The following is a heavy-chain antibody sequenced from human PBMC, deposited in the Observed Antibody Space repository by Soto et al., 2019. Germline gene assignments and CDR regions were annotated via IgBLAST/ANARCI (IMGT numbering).Heavy chain of an antibody. Sequence: QVQLQESGPGLVKPSQTLSLTCTVSGGSISSGGYYWSWIRQHPGKGLEWIGYIYYSGSTYYNPSLKCRVTISVDTSKNQFSLKLSSVTAADTAVYYCARAVDMVRGVIGTIYFDYWRQGTLVTVSS. CDR1: GGSISSGGYY. D-gene: IGHD3-10*01. CDR3: ARAVDMVRGVIGTIYFDY. J-gene: IGHJ4*02. V-gene: IGHV4-31*03. CDR2: IYYSGST.